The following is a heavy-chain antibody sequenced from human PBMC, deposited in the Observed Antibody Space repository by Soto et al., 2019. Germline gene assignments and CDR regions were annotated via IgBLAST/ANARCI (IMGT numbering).Heavy chain of an antibody. CDR2: IGSGSP. Sequence: EVQLLESGGGLVQPGGSLRLSCAASGFTFSGYAMSWVRQAPGKGLEWVSAIGSGSPFYADSVKGRFTISRDNANSMLYLQMNSLRADDTAVYFCAQDLGSSWYLYNSFAPGGQGTLVTVSS. D-gene: IGHD6-13*01. CDR1: GFTFSGYA. CDR3: AQDLGSSWYLYNSFAP. V-gene: IGHV3-23*01. J-gene: IGHJ5*02.